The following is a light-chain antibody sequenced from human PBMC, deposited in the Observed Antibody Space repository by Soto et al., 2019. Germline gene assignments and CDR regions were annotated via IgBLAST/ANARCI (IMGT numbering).Light chain of an antibody. Sequence: QSALTQPASVSGSPGQSFTISCTGTSSDVGGYDYVSWYQQHPGKAPKLMIYDVTYRPSGISNRFSASKSGNTASLTISGLQAEDEADYYCCSYTSSTSSYVFGTGTKLTVL. CDR2: DVT. J-gene: IGLJ1*01. CDR1: SSDVGGYDY. CDR3: CSYTSSTSSYV. V-gene: IGLV2-14*01.